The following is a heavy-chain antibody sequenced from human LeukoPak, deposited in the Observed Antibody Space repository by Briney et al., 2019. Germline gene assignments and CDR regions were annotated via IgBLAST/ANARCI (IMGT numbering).Heavy chain of an antibody. D-gene: IGHD1-1*01. CDR2: IYHSGIT. CDR1: GYSMSSGYY. V-gene: IGHV4-38-2*02. CDR3: ASSTTGTLVGAFDI. J-gene: IGHJ3*02. Sequence: SETLSLTCSVSGYSMSSGYYWGWIRQPPGKGLEWIGSIYHSGITDYNPSLKNRVTILVDTSKNQFSLKLSSVTAADTAVYYCASSTTGTLVGAFDIWGQGTMVTVSS.